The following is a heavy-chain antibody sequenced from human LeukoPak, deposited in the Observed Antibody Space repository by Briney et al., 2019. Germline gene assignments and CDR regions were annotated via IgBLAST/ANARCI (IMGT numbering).Heavy chain of an antibody. J-gene: IGHJ4*02. CDR1: GFTFSSYW. Sequence: GGSLRLSCAASGFTFSSYWMHWVRQAPGKGLAWVSRINTDGSTTNYAESVKGRFTISRDSVKDTLYLQMNSLRAEDTAVYYCARDNRRDYWGQGTLVTVSS. CDR2: INTDGSTT. D-gene: IGHD2/OR15-2a*01. CDR3: ARDNRRDY. V-gene: IGHV3-74*01.